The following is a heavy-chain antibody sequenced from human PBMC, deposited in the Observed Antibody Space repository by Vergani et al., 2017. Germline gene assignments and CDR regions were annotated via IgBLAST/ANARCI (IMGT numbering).Heavy chain of an antibody. CDR3: ARVGQWLPPPPYPYYFDY. CDR2: IYYSGST. J-gene: IGHJ4*02. V-gene: IGHV4-59*01. CDR1: GGSISSYY. D-gene: IGHD6-19*01. Sequence: QVQLQESGPGLVKPSETLSLTCTVSGGSISSYYWSWIRQPPGKGLEWIGYIYYSGSTNYNPSLKSRVTISVDTSKNQFSLKLSSVTAADTAVYYCARVGQWLPPPPYPYYFDYWGQGTLVTVSS.